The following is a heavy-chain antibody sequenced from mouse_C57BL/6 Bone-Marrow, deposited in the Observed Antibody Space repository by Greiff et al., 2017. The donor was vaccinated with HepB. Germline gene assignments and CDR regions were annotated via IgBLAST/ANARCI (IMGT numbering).Heavy chain of an antibody. D-gene: IGHD1-1*01. V-gene: IGHV7-3*01. Sequence: DVNLVESGGGLVQPGGSLSLSCAASGFTFTDYYMSWVRQPPGKALEWLGFIRNKANGYTTEYSASVKGRFTISRDNSQSILYLQMNALRAEDSATYYCARYPLGSSYAMDYWGQGTSVTVSS. J-gene: IGHJ4*01. CDR1: GFTFTDYY. CDR3: ARYPLGSSYAMDY. CDR2: IRNKANGYTT.